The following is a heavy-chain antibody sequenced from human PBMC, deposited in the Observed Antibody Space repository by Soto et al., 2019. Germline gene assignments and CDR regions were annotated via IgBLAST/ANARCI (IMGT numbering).Heavy chain of an antibody. CDR1: GGSFSGYY. V-gene: IGHV4-34*01. J-gene: IGHJ3*01. D-gene: IGHD4-17*01. Sequence: ASETLSLTCAVYGGSFSGYYWSWIRQPPGKWLVLIGEINHSGSTTYNPSLKSRVTISVDTSKNQFSLKLSSVTAADTVVYFCARRSDADYGDYHDAFDVWGQGTMVTVSS. CDR3: ARRSDADYGDYHDAFDV. CDR2: INHSGST.